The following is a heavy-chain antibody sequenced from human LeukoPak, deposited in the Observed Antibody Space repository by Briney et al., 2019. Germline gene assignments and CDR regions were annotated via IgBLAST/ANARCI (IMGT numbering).Heavy chain of an antibody. D-gene: IGHD2-2*01. CDR1: GYSISSGYY. J-gene: IGHJ4*02. V-gene: IGHV4-38-2*02. Sequence: SETLSHTCTVSGYSISSGYYWGWIRQPPGKGLEWIGSIYHSGSTYYNPSLKSRVTISVDTSKNQFSLKLSSVTAADTAVYYCARVLRGYCSSTSCCYFDYWGQGTLVTVSS. CDR2: IYHSGST. CDR3: ARVLRGYCSSTSCCYFDY.